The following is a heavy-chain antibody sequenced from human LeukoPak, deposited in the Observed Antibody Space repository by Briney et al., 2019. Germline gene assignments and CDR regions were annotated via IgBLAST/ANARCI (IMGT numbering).Heavy chain of an antibody. CDR2: INGSGGST. CDR1: GFTFSNFA. Sequence: GGSLRLSCAASGFTFSNFALSWVRQAPGKGLEWVSAINGSGGSTYYTDSVKGRFTISRDNSKNTLYLQINSLRAEDTAVYYCAKDHLPGIVVADRDYWGQGTLVTVSS. V-gene: IGHV3-23*01. D-gene: IGHD6-19*01. J-gene: IGHJ4*02. CDR3: AKDHLPGIVVADRDY.